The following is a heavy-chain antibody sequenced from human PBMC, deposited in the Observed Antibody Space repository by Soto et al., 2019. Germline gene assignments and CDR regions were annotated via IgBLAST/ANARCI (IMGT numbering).Heavy chain of an antibody. V-gene: IGHV1-69*01. D-gene: IGHD3-10*01. J-gene: IGHJ5*02. CDR3: ARVTSMVRGVIDNWFDP. Sequence: QVPLVQSGAEVKKPGSSVTVSCKASGGTFSSYAIHWVRQAPGQGLEWMGGIIPMYGPAKYAQRFQGRVTITADESTTTVYMERTSLTSPDTAVYYCARVTSMVRGVIDNWFDPWGHGTLVTVSS. CDR2: IIPMYGPA. CDR1: GGTFSSYA.